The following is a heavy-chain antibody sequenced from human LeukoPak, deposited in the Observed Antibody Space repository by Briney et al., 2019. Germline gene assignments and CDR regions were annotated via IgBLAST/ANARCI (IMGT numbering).Heavy chain of an antibody. V-gene: IGHV3-21*01. CDR2: ISSSSSYI. CDR3: ARDSPGSAFDI. CDR1: GFTFSSYS. D-gene: IGHD2-15*01. Sequence: GGALRLSCAASGFTFSSYSMNWVRQAPGKGLEWGSSISSSSSYIYYADSVKGRFTISRDNAKNSLYLQMNSLRAEDTAVYYCARDSPGSAFDIWGQGTMVTVSS. J-gene: IGHJ3*02.